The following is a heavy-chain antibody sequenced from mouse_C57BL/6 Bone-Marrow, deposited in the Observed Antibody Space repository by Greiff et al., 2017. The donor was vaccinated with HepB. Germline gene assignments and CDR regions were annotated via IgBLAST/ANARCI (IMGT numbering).Heavy chain of an antibody. CDR3: ARALYDGYLY. V-gene: IGHV1-26*01. J-gene: IGHJ2*01. CDR2: INPNNGGT. CDR1: GYTFTDYY. D-gene: IGHD2-3*01. Sequence: EVKLQQSGPELVKPGASVKISCKASGYTFTDYYMNWVKQSHGKSLEWIGDINPNNGGTSYNQKFKGKATLTVDKSSSTAYMELRSLTSEDSAVYYCARALYDGYLYWGQGTTLTVSS.